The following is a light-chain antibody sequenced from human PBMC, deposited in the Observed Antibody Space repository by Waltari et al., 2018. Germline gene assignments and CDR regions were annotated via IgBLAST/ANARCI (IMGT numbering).Light chain of an antibody. V-gene: IGLV1-44*01. CDR2: IDN. J-gene: IGLJ2*01. Sequence: QSVLTQPASASGTPGRGVPISASGGNPTYRGNTFNCYQQFPGPAPKLLIYIDNLRPSGIPDRFSGSKSGTSASLAISGLQSEDEADYYCAVWDDSLNGPVFGGGTKLTVL. CDR3: AVWDDSLNGPV. CDR1: NPTYRGNT.